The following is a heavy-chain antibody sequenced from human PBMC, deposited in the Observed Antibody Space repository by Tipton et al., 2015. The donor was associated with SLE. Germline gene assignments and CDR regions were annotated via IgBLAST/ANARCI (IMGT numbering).Heavy chain of an antibody. CDR1: GYSISSGYY. V-gene: IGHV4-38-2*01. CDR3: ATTTLGALYYYYYMDV. CDR2: IYHSGST. J-gene: IGHJ6*03. Sequence: TLSLTCAVSGYSISSGYYWGWIRQPPGKGLEWIGSIYHSGSTYYNPSLKSRVTISVDTSKNQFSLKLSSVTAADTAVYYCATTTLGALYYYYYMDVWGKGTTVTVSS. D-gene: IGHD4/OR15-4a*01.